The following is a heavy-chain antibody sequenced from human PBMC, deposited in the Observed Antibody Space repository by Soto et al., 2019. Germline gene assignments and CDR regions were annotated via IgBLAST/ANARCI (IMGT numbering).Heavy chain of an antibody. CDR2: INLNSGGT. V-gene: IGHV1-2*04. J-gene: IGHJ4*02. CDR1: GYTFTGYY. Sequence: QVQLVQSGAEVKKPGASVKVSCKASGYTFTGYYMHWVRQAPGQGLEWMGWINLNSGGTNYAQKFQGWVTMTRDTSIATADMELCRLRSDDTAVYYCARQRSPYYYVDYWGQGTLVTVSS. CDR3: ARQRSPYYYVDY. D-gene: IGHD3-10*01.